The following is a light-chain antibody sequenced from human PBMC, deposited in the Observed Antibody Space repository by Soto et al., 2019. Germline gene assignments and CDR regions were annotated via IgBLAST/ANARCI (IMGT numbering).Light chain of an antibody. Sequence: QSFLTQPASVSLSPGQSITMSCTGTSSDVGGYDYVSWYQLHPGKAPKLMVFEVSNRPSGVSYRFSGSKSGNTASLTISGLQAEDEADYFCSSYSISTAYLFGTGTKVTVL. CDR3: SSYSISTAYL. V-gene: IGLV2-14*01. J-gene: IGLJ1*01. CDR1: SSDVGGYDY. CDR2: EVS.